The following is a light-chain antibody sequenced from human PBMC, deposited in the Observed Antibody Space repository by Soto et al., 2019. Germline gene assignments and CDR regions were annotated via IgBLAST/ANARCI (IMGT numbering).Light chain of an antibody. Sequence: QSVLTQPASVSGSPGQSITISCTGTSSDVGGYNYVSWYQQHPGKAPKLMIYEVSNRPSGVSNRFSGSKSGNTASLTSSGLQAEDEADYYCSSYTSSNTVVFGGGTKLTVL. CDR3: SSYTSSNTVV. CDR1: SSDVGGYNY. V-gene: IGLV2-14*01. CDR2: EVS. J-gene: IGLJ2*01.